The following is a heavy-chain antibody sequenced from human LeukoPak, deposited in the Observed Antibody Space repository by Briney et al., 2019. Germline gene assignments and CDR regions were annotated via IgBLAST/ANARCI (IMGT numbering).Heavy chain of an antibody. D-gene: IGHD1-26*01. V-gene: IGHV3-30*18. CDR2: ISYDGSNK. Sequence: GGSLRLSCAASGFTFGSYGMHWVRQAPGKGLEWVAVISYDGSNKYYADSVKGRFTISRDNSKNTLYLQMNSLRAEDTAVYYCAKEEFGTYSGSYCLDYWGQGTLVTVSS. CDR1: GFTFGSYG. J-gene: IGHJ4*02. CDR3: AKEEFGTYSGSYCLDY.